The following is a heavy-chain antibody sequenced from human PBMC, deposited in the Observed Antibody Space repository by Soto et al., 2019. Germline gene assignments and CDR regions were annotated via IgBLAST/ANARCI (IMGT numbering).Heavy chain of an antibody. D-gene: IGHD6-19*01. CDR3: AMLGSSGNRCMDV. CDR1: GFTFSSYS. CDR2: SSSSSSTI. V-gene: IGHV3-48*02. Sequence: EVQLVESGGGLVQPGGSLRLSCAASGFTFSSYSMNWVRQAPGKGLEWDSYSSSSSSTIYYAAFVKGRFTITRDKAKSSLYLQMNSLRDEETAVYYCAMLGSSGNRCMDVWGQGTTVTVSS. J-gene: IGHJ6*02.